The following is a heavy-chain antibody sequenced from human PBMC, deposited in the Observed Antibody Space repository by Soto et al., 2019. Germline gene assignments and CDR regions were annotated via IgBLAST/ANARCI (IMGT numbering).Heavy chain of an antibody. J-gene: IGHJ4*02. CDR3: ASDRFRGTYYLRGVTYFFEE. CDR1: GLTFTDYW. D-gene: IGHD1-26*01. CDR2: IKQDESEK. V-gene: IGHV3-7*03. Sequence: GGSLRLSCVTYGLTFTDYWMSWVRQAPGKGLEWVANIKQDESEKNYLDSVKGRFTISRDDAKNSLYLQMNSLRAEDTAVYYCASDRFRGTYYLRGVTYFFEEWGQGAPVTVSS.